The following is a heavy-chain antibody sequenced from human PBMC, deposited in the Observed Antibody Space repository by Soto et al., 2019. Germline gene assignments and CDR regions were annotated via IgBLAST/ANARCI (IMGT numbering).Heavy chain of an antibody. D-gene: IGHD2-2*02. CDR2: IYPGDSES. Sequence: XAALKISCKGCGYSFGNYWIGWVRQMPGKGLEWMAIIYPGDSESRYRPSLQGQVTISADQSISTAYLQWSSLKASDTAIYYCARYTSRDYYYGMDVWGQGTTVTASS. V-gene: IGHV5-51*01. CDR3: ARYTSRDYYYGMDV. CDR1: GYSFGNYW. J-gene: IGHJ6*02.